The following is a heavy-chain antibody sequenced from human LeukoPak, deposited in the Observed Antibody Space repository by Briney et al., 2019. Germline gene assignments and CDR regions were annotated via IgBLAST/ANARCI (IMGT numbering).Heavy chain of an antibody. D-gene: IGHD2-2*01. CDR1: GGTFSSYA. V-gene: IGHV1-69*13. J-gene: IGHJ4*02. CDR3: ARELLGYCSSTSCIDGFDY. Sequence: ASVKVSCKASGGTFSSYAISWVRQAPGQGLEWMGGIIPIFGTANYAQKFQGRVTITADESTSTVYMELSSLRSEDTAVYYCARELLGYCSSTSCIDGFDYWGQGTLVTVSS. CDR2: IIPIFGTA.